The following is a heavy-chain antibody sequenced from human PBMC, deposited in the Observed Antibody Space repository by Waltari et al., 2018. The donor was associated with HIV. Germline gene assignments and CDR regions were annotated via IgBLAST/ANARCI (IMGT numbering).Heavy chain of an antibody. V-gene: IGHV3-49*04. D-gene: IGHD3-16*02. Sequence: EVQLVESGGDLVQPGQSLRLSCTTSGFTFVDYAMSWVRQAPGKGLEWVGFIRSKAYGGTTEYATSVKGRFTISRDDSRSIAYLQMNSLQIEDTAVYYCTGTPYRPYWGQGTLVTVSS. CDR3: TGTPYRPY. CDR1: GFTFVDYA. CDR2: IRSKAYGGTT. J-gene: IGHJ4*02.